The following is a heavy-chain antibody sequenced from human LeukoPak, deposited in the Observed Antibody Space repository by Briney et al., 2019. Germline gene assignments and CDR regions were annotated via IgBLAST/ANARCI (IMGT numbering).Heavy chain of an antibody. Sequence: PGGSLRLSCAASGFSFSTYSMSWVRQAPGKGLEWVSFISGSGTSIDYADSVKGRFTVSRDNGKNSLFLHMNSLRAEDTAVYYCARKNTTSSEDYWGQGTLVTVSS. CDR3: ARKNTTSSEDY. V-gene: IGHV3-48*01. D-gene: IGHD6-6*01. J-gene: IGHJ4*02. CDR1: GFSFSTYS. CDR2: ISGSGTSI.